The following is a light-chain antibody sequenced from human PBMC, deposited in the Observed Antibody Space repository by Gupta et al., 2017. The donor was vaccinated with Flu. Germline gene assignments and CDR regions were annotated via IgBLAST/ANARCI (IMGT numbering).Light chain of an antibody. Sequence: SSALTQPPSVSVSPGKTASITCSGDEVGDKYASWYQPKPGQSPVLVIYQDIKRPSVIPGRFSGSNSGNTATLTISGTQEREAADYYCQGGDSSTDVVFGGGTKLTVL. CDR2: QDI. CDR1: EVGDKY. J-gene: IGLJ2*01. CDR3: QGGDSSTDVV. V-gene: IGLV3-1*01.